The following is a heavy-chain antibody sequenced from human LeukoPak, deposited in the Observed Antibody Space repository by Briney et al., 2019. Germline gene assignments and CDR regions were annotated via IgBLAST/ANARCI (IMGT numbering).Heavy chain of an antibody. J-gene: IGHJ4*02. CDR1: GFTFSSYS. CDR2: ISSSSSYI. Sequence: GGSLRLSCAASGFTFSSYSTNWVRQAPGKGLEWVSSISSSSSYIYYADSVKGRFTISRDNAKNSLYLQMNSLRAEDTAVYYCARVLIVGATTPLDYWGQGTLVTVSS. CDR3: ARVLIVGATTPLDY. D-gene: IGHD1-26*01. V-gene: IGHV3-21*01.